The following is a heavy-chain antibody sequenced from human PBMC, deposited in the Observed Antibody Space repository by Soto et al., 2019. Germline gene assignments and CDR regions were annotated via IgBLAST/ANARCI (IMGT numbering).Heavy chain of an antibody. J-gene: IGHJ4*02. D-gene: IGHD2-8*01. CDR1: GFTFSTYS. CDR3: ARDRDAYCSKGICSGPYFDY. Sequence: GGSLRLSCAASGFTFSTYSINWVRQAPGKGLEWISYISDNSSVIYYADAVKGRFTISRDNAKNSLYLQMNSLRDEDTAVYYCARDRDAYCSKGICSGPYFDYWGQGALVTVSS. V-gene: IGHV3-48*02. CDR2: ISDNSSVI.